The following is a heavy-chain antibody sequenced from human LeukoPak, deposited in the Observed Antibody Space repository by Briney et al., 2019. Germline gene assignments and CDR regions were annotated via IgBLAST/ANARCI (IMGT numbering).Heavy chain of an antibody. CDR1: GFTFSSYA. Sequence: GGSLRLSCAASGFTFSSYAMSWVRQAPGKGLEWVSAISGSGGSTYYADSVRGRFTISRDNSKNTLYLQMNSLGAEDTAVYYCAKHGPWYSSSTYIDYWGQGTLVTVSS. D-gene: IGHD2-15*01. V-gene: IGHV3-23*01. CDR2: ISGSGGST. J-gene: IGHJ4*02. CDR3: AKHGPWYSSSTYIDY.